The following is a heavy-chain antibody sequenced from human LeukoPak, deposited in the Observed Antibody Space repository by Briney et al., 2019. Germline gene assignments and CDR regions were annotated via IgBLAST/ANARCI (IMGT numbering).Heavy chain of an antibody. CDR1: GFTFSIYG. Sequence: GGSLRLSCAVSGFTFSIYGMTWVRQAPGKGLEWVSAICGSGCGGTTYYADSVKGRFTVSRDNSKNTLYLQMNSLRAEDTAVYYCARDPRYCSSTSCPPGGYWGQGTLVTVSS. CDR3: ARDPRYCSSTSCPPGGY. V-gene: IGHV3-23*01. J-gene: IGHJ4*02. D-gene: IGHD2-2*01. CDR2: ICGSGCGGTT.